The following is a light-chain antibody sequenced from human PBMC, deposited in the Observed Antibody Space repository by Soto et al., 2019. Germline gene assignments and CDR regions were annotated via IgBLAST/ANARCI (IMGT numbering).Light chain of an antibody. V-gene: IGLV1-51*01. CDR3: GTWDSSLSVHV. CDR1: SSNIGNNY. Sequence: QSALTHPPSVSAAPGQKVTISCSGSSSNIGNNYVSWYQQVPGTAPKLLIYDNNKRPSGNPDRFSGSKSGTSATLGISGLQTGDEADYYCGTWDSSLSVHVFGTGTKSPS. J-gene: IGLJ1*01. CDR2: DNN.